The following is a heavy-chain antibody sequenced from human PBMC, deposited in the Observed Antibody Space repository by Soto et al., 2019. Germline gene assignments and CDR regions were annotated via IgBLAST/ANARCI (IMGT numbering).Heavy chain of an antibody. D-gene: IGHD4-17*01. CDR1: GVSISKYY. CDR3: ARGNTVFDY. CDR2: IYTSGIT. Sequence: SETLSLACNVSGVSISKYYWSWIRQPAGKGLEWIGRIYTSGITNYNPSLKSRVTLSVDTSKNQFSLKLSSVTAADTAVYYCARGNTVFDYWGQGTLVTVSS. V-gene: IGHV4-4*07. J-gene: IGHJ4*02.